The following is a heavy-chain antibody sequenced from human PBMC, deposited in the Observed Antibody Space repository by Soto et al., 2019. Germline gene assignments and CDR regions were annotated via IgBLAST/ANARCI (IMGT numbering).Heavy chain of an antibody. D-gene: IGHD2-15*01. CDR1: GGSISSSSYY. CDR3: ARHLEYCSGGSCDQYDY. V-gene: IGHV4-39*01. CDR2: IYYSGST. J-gene: IGHJ4*02. Sequence: SETLSLTCTVSGGSISSSSYYWGWIRQPPGKGLEWIGSIYYSGSTYYNPSLKSRVTISVDTSKNQFSLKLSSVTAADTAVYYCARHLEYCSGGSCDQYDYWGQGTLVTVSS.